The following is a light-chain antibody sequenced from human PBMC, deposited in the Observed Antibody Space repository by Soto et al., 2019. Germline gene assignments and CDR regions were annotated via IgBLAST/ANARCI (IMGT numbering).Light chain of an antibody. CDR2: EVE. CDR1: SSDFGNYNL. Sequence: QSALTQPASVSGSPGQSITISCTGTSSDFGNYNLVSWYQQHPGKVPKLILFEVEKRPPGVPGRFSGSKSGNTASLTVSGLQADDEADYYCLSYGGSNNYVFGTGTKVTV. J-gene: IGLJ1*01. CDR3: LSYGGSNNYV. V-gene: IGLV2-23*02.